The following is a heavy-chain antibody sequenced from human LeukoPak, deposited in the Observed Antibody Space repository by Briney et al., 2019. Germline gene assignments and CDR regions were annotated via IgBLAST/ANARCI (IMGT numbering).Heavy chain of an antibody. CDR3: TTSYPPRVARDY. CDR1: RFTFSNAW. V-gene: IGHV3-15*01. D-gene: IGHD1-14*01. J-gene: IGHJ4*02. CDR2: IKNASEGGTP. Sequence: GGSLRLSCTASRFTFSNAWMTWVRQAPGKGLEWVGRIKNASEGGTPDYAAALKGRFIISRDDSRNTLYLQMNNLKTEDTAVYYCTTSYPPRVARDYWGQGTLVTVSS.